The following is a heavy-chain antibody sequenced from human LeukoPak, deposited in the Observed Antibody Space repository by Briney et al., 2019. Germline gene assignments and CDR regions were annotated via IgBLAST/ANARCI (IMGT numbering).Heavy chain of an antibody. J-gene: IGHJ4*02. CDR2: IKQDGRER. V-gene: IGHV3-7*04. D-gene: IGHD2-15*01. CDR3: ARGPSGGNGFSY. Sequence: GGSLRLSCAASGFTFSSYWMSWVRQAPGKGLEWVANIKQDGRERYYADSVKGGFTISRDNAKNSLYLQMNNLRAVDTAVYYCARGPSGGNGFSYWGLGTLVTVSS. CDR1: GFTFSSYW.